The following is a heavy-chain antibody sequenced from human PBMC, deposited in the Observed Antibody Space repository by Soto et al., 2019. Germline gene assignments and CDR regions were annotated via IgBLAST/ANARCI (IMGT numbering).Heavy chain of an antibody. CDR2: IYYSGST. V-gene: IGHV4-59*08. Sequence: SETLSLTCTLSRGSISSYYWSWLRQHPGKGLEWIGYIYYSGSTNYNPSLKSRVTISVDTSKNQFSLKLSSVTAADTAVYYCARQGTYYYDSSGYYSFDYWGQGTLVTVS. D-gene: IGHD3-22*01. CDR3: ARQGTYYYDSSGYYSFDY. J-gene: IGHJ4*02. CDR1: RGSISSYY.